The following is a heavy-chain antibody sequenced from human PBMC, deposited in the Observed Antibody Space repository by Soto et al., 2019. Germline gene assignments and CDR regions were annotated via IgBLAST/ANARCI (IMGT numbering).Heavy chain of an antibody. CDR1: GGSISSYY. Sequence: SETLSLTSTVSGGSISSYYWSWIRQPPGKELEWIGYIYYSGSTNYNPSLKSRVTISVDTSKNQFSLKLSSVTAADTAVYYCATSSGSYPGDAFDIWGQGTMVTVSS. CDR3: ATSSGSYPGDAFDI. V-gene: IGHV4-59*01. D-gene: IGHD1-26*01. J-gene: IGHJ3*02. CDR2: IYYSGST.